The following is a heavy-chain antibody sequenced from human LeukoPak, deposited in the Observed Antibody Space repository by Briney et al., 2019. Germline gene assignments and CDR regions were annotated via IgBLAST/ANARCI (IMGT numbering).Heavy chain of an antibody. Sequence: GASVKVSCTASGGTFSSFGINWVRQAPGQGLEWMGRIIPIVGITNYAQKFQGRVTIIADNSTRTAYMELSNLTSEDTAVYYCARGLHFTMVRGETTNYYYGMDVWGQGTSVTVSS. V-gene: IGHV1-69*04. D-gene: IGHD3-10*01. CDR1: GGTFSSFG. CDR2: IIPIVGIT. J-gene: IGHJ6*02. CDR3: ARGLHFTMVRGETTNYYYGMDV.